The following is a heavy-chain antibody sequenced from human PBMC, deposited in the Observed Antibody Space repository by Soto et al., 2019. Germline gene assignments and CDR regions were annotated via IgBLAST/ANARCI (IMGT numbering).Heavy chain of an antibody. J-gene: IGHJ4*02. Sequence: SETLSLTCTVSGGSISSSSYYWGWIRQPPGKGLEWIGSIYYSGSTYYNPSLKSRVTISVDTSKNQFSLTLSSVTAADTAVYYCARQTGYCSGGSCYFASQVRYFDYWGQGTLVTVSS. CDR2: IYYSGST. D-gene: IGHD2-15*01. V-gene: IGHV4-39*01. CDR1: GGSISSSSYY. CDR3: ARQTGYCSGGSCYFASQVRYFDY.